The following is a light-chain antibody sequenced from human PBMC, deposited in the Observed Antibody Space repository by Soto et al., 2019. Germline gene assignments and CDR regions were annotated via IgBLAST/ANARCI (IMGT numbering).Light chain of an antibody. CDR2: DVR. J-gene: IGLJ1*01. Sequence: QSVLTQPASVSGSPGQPITISCTGTSSDVGGYNFVSWYQQHPGKAPKLMIYDVRNRPSGVSNRFPGSKSVNTASLTISGLQAEDEADYYCSSYTSISTYVFGTGTKVTVL. CDR1: SSDVGGYNF. V-gene: IGLV2-14*01. CDR3: SSYTSISTYV.